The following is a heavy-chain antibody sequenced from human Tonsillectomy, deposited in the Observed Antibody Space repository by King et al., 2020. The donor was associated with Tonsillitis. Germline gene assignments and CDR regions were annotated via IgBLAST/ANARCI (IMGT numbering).Heavy chain of an antibody. CDR1: GDSVSSNSAA. CDR2: TYYRSKWYN. D-gene: IGHD3-9*01. CDR3: ARYYDILTGGYYYGMDV. Sequence: VQLQQSGPGLVKPSQTLSLTCAISGDSVSSNSAAWNWLRQSPSRGLEWLGRTYYRSKWYNDYAVSVKSRITINPDTSKNQFSLQLNSVTPEDTAVYYCARYYDILTGGYYYGMDVWGQGTTVTVSS. J-gene: IGHJ6*02. V-gene: IGHV6-1*01.